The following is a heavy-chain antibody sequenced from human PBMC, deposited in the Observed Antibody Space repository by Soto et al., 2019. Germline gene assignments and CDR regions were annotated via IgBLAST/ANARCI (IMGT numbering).Heavy chain of an antibody. D-gene: IGHD2-15*01. J-gene: IGHJ4*02. CDR3: ARGRGSSGGWKGYFDY. Sequence: QVQLVQSGAEVKKPGSSVKVSCKASGGTFSSYAISWVRQAPGQGLEWMGGIIPIFGTANYAQKFQGRVTITADESTSTAYMELSNLRSEDTAVYYCARGRGSSGGWKGYFDYRAQGTLVTVSS. CDR1: GGTFSSYA. CDR2: IIPIFGTA. V-gene: IGHV1-69*01.